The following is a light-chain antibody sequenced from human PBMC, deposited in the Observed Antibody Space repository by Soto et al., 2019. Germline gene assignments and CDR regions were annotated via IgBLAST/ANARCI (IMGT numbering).Light chain of an antibody. Sequence: DIQMTQSPSTLSASIGDRVAITCRASDNIGPWVAWYQQKPGKAPKLLIYKASTLETGAPSRFAGSGSGTGFTLTITRLQPDDFATYYWQHYNSYSRTFGQGTKVEV. CDR3: QHYNSYSRT. CDR1: DNIGPW. CDR2: KAS. J-gene: IGKJ1*01. V-gene: IGKV1-5*03.